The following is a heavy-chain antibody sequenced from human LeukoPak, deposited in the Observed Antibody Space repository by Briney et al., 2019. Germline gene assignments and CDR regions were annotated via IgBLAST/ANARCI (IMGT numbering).Heavy chain of an antibody. V-gene: IGHV3-30-3*01. J-gene: IGHJ4*02. Sequence: GGSLRLSCAASGFTFSSYAMHWVRQAPGKGLEWVAVISYDGSNKYYADSVKGRFTIPRDNSKNTLYLEMNSLRAEDKAVYYCARGTLYQLLSPRFDYWGQGTLVTVSS. CDR3: ARGTLYQLLSPRFDY. CDR1: GFTFSSYA. CDR2: ISYDGSNK. D-gene: IGHD2-2*01.